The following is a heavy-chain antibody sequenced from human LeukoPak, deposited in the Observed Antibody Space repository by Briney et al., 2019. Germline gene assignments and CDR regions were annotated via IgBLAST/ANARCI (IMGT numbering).Heavy chain of an antibody. V-gene: IGHV3-23*01. J-gene: IGHJ4*02. CDR1: GFTFSSYA. CDR2: ISGSGGST. CDR3: ARGGTYSNLYFDY. D-gene: IGHD4-11*01. Sequence: PGGSLRLSCAASGFTFSSYAMSWVRQAPGKGLEWVSAISGSGGSTYYADSVKGRFTISRDNSKNTLYLQMNSLRAGDTAVYYCARGGTYSNLYFDYWGQGTLVTVSS.